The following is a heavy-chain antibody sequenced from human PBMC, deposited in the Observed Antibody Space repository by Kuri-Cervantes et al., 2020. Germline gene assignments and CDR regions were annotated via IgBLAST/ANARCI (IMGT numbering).Heavy chain of an antibody. CDR2: IYTSGST. D-gene: IGHD2-2*01. J-gene: IGHJ5*02. CDR1: GGSISSYY. CDR3: ARGTHCSSSTNCQPPYNWFDP. V-gene: IGHV4-4*07. Sequence: GSLRLSCTVSGGSISSYYWSWIRQPAGKGLEWIGRIYTSGSTNYNPSLKSRVTMSVDTSKNQFSLKLSSVTAADTAVYYCARGTHCSSSTNCQPPYNWFDPWGQGTLVTVSS.